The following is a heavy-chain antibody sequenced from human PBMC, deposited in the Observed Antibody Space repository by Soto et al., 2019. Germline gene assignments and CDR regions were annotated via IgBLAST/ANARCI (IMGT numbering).Heavy chain of an antibody. Sequence: QVQLVESGGGVVQPGRSLRLSCAASGFTFSSYGMHWVRQAPGKGLEWVAVIWYDGSNKYYADSVKGRFTISRDNSKNTLYLQMNSLRAEDTAVYYCARDSSPGVVVVNFQHWRQGPLVTVSS. CDR1: GFTFSSYG. V-gene: IGHV3-33*01. J-gene: IGHJ1*01. CDR2: IWYDGSNK. D-gene: IGHD3-22*01. CDR3: ARDSSPGVVVVNFQH.